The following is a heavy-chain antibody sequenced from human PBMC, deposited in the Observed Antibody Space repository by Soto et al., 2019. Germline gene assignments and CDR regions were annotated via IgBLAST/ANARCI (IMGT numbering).Heavy chain of an antibody. V-gene: IGHV2-5*02. J-gene: IGHJ4*02. CDR3: AHSVVAGLGYYFDY. CDR1: GFSLSTSGVS. Sequence: SGPTLVNPTQTLTLTCTFSGFSLSTSGVSVGWIRQPPGKALEWPALIYWDDDKRYSPFLKSRLTITKDTSKNQVVLTMTNMDPVDTATYYCAHSVVAGLGYYFDYWGQGTLVTVSS. D-gene: IGHD6-19*01. CDR2: IYWDDDK.